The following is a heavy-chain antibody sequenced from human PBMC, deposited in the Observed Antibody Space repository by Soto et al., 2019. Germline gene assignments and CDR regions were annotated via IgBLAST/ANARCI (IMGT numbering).Heavy chain of an antibody. J-gene: IGHJ1*01. Sequence: GGSLRLSCAASGFSFDSYWMHWVRQAPGQGPMWVSRIDYDGTTTNYADSVKGRFTISRDNAKSTLYLQMNSLRPEDTAVYYCTRGPRASSGGTGAYWGKGTLVTVSS. CDR3: TRGPRASSGGTGAY. V-gene: IGHV3-74*01. D-gene: IGHD2-2*01. CDR2: IDYDGTTT. CDR1: GFSFDSYW.